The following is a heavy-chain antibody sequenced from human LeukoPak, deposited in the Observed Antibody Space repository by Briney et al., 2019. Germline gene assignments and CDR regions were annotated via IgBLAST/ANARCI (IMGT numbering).Heavy chain of an antibody. CDR2: INPNSGGT. CDR1: GYTFTSYY. D-gene: IGHD3-22*01. V-gene: IGHV1-2*02. J-gene: IGHJ4*02. Sequence: ASVKVSCKASGYTFTSYYMHWVRQAPGQGLEWMGWINPNSGGTNYAQKSQGRVTMTRDTSISTAYMELSRLRSDDTAVYYCARVHYDSSGYLGDYFDYWGQGTLVTVSS. CDR3: ARVHYDSSGYLGDYFDY.